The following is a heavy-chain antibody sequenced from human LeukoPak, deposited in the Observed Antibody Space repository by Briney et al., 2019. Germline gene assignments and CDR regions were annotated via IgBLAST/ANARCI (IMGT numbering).Heavy chain of an antibody. CDR3: ARGMRYSSSWYGYYFDY. Sequence: PSETLSLTCAVYGGSFSGYYWSWIRQPPGKGLEWIGEINHSGSTNYNPSLKSRVTISVDTSKNQFSLKLSSVTAADTAVYYCARGMRYSSSWYGYYFDYWGQGTLVTVS. V-gene: IGHV4-34*01. J-gene: IGHJ4*02. D-gene: IGHD6-13*01. CDR1: GGSFSGYY. CDR2: INHSGST.